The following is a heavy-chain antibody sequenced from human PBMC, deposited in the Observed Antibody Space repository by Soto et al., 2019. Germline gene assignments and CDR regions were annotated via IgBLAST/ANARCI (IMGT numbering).Heavy chain of an antibody. V-gene: IGHV1-24*01. J-gene: IGHJ4*02. CDR2: FDPEDGET. CDR1: GYTLTELS. D-gene: IGHD1-26*01. CDR3: ATVAERAARFDY. Sequence: ASVKVSCKVSGYTLTELSMHWVRQAPGKGLEWMGGFDPEDGETSYAQKFQGRVTMTEDTSTDTAYMELSSLRSEDTAVYYCATVAERAARFDYWGQGTLVTVSS.